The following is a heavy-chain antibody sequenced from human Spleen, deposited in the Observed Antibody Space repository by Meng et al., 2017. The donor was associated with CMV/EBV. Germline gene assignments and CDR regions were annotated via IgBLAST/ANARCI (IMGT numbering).Heavy chain of an antibody. CDR2: IYHSGST. D-gene: IGHD4-11*01. J-gene: IGHJ6*02. CDR1: GGSISSSNW. CDR3: ARVTHDYNYYYYGMDV. Sequence: SETLSLTCAVSGGSISSSNWWSWVRQPPGKGLEWIGEIYHSGSTNYNPSLKSRVTISVDKSKNQFSLKLSSVTAADTAVYYCARVTHDYNYYYYGMDVWGQGTLITVSS. V-gene: IGHV4-4*02.